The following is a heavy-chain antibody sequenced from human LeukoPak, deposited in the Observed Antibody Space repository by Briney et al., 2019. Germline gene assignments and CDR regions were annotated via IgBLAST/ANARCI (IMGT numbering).Heavy chain of an antibody. CDR2: ISGSGGST. CDR3: AKAPPMITFGGVIDYFDY. Sequence: PGGSLRLSCAASGFTFSSYAMGWVRQAPGKGLEWVSAISGSGGSTYYADSVKGRFTISRDNSKNTLYLQMNSLRAEDTAVYYCAKAPPMITFGGVIDYFDYWGQETLVTVSS. V-gene: IGHV3-23*01. CDR1: GFTFSSYA. D-gene: IGHD3-16*01. J-gene: IGHJ4*02.